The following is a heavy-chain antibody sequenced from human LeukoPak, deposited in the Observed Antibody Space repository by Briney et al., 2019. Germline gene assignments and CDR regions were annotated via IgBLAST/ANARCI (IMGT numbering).Heavy chain of an antibody. Sequence: GGSLRLSCAASGFTFSSYGMHWVRQAPGKGLEWVAVIWYDRSNKYYADSVKGRFTISRDNSKNTLYLQMDSLRAEDTAVYYCASQGPVRYFDWYFDYWGQGTLVTVSS. J-gene: IGHJ4*02. CDR3: ASQGPVRYFDWYFDY. CDR2: IWYDRSNK. D-gene: IGHD3-9*01. V-gene: IGHV3-33*01. CDR1: GFTFSSYG.